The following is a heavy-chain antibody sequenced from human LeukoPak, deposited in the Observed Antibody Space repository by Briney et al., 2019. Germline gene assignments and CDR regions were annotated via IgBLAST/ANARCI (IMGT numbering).Heavy chain of an antibody. Sequence: GGSLRLSCVAAGFTFSNYVMSWVRQAPGKGLEWVSSISGSGGTTYYGDSVKGRFSISRDNSRDTLYLQMNSLRAEDTAAYYCAKDRVSTVTTNYFDYWGQGTLVTVSS. CDR1: GFTFSNYV. J-gene: IGHJ4*02. CDR3: AKDRVSTVTTNYFDY. D-gene: IGHD4-17*01. CDR2: ISGSGGTT. V-gene: IGHV3-23*01.